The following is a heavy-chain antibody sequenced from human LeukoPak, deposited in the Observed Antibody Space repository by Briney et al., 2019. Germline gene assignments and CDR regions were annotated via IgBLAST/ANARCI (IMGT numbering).Heavy chain of an antibody. J-gene: IGHJ4*02. CDR2: MYHGGST. CDR1: GGSISSRSFY. Sequence: SSETLSLTCTVSGGSISSRSFYWGWIRQPPGKGLEWIGSMYHGGSTYYNPSLKSRVTISIDTSKNQFSLKVSSVTAADTAVYYCAREWGLEAAGTLDYWGQGTLVTVSS. V-gene: IGHV4-39*07. D-gene: IGHD6-13*01. CDR3: AREWGLEAAGTLDY.